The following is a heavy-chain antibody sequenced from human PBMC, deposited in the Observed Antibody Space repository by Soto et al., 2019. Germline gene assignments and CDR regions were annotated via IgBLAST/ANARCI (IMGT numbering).Heavy chain of an antibody. CDR2: ISPNGGIT. CDR3: ARDFRGSGSYDY. Sequence: GSLRLSCSASGFNFSNYAIHWVRQAPGKGLEYVSAISPNGGITYYADSVKGRFTISRDNSKNTVYLQMNSLRAEDTAVYYCARDFRGSGSYDYWGQGTLVTVSS. J-gene: IGHJ4*02. D-gene: IGHD3-10*01. V-gene: IGHV3-64*04. CDR1: GFNFSNYA.